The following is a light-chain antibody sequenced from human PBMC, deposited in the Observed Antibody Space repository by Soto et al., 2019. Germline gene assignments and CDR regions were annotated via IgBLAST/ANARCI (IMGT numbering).Light chain of an antibody. V-gene: IGKV1-5*03. CDR2: KAS. CDR1: QSISIW. CDR3: QQYYSYGT. Sequence: DIQMTQAPSTLSASVGDRVTITCRASQSISIWLAWYQQKPGKAPKLLIHKASSLESGVPSRFSGSVSGTEFTITISSLQPDDSAAYYCQQYYSYGTLGQGNKVETK. J-gene: IGKJ1*01.